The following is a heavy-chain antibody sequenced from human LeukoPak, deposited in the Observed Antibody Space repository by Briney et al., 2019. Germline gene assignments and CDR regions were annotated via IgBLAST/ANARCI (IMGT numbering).Heavy chain of an antibody. D-gene: IGHD1-7*01. CDR3: ARGFQAKVQSRYNWNYGPTPNAFDI. J-gene: IGHJ3*02. CDR1: GYTFTSYG. Sequence: GASVKVSRKASGYTFTSYGISWVRQAPGQGLEWMGWISAYNGNTNYAQKLQGRVTMTTDTSTSTAYMELRSLRSDDTAVYYCARGFQAKVQSRYNWNYGPTPNAFDIWGQGTMVTVSS. CDR2: ISAYNGNT. V-gene: IGHV1-18*01.